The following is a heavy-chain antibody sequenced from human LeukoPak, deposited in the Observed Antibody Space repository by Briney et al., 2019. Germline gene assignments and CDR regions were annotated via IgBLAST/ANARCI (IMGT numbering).Heavy chain of an antibody. CDR1: GYTFTSYG. J-gene: IGHJ3*02. D-gene: IGHD4-23*01. V-gene: IGHV1-18*01. CDR2: ISAYTGNT. CDR3: ARDDYGGDDSFDR. Sequence: ASVTVSCKASGYTFTSYGISWVRQAPGHGLEWMGWISAYTGNTNYAQPLQGRVTMTTDTSSSTDDMELRSLRSDDTAVYYCARDDYGGDDSFDRWGQGTMVTVSS.